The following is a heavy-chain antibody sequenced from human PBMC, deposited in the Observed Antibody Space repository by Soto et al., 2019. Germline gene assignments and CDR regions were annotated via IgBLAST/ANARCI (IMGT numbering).Heavy chain of an antibody. J-gene: IGHJ6*03. CDR3: ARGTLPTVTTDYYYMDV. D-gene: IGHD4-17*01. CDR2: ISAYNGNT. V-gene: IGHV1-18*01. CDR1: GYTFTSYG. Sequence: QVQLVQSGAEVKKPGASVKVSCKASGYTFTSYGISWVRQAPGQGLERLGWISAYNGNTNYAQKLQGRVTMTTDASTSTAYMELRSLRSDDTAVYYCARGTLPTVTTDYYYMDVWGKGTTVTVSS.